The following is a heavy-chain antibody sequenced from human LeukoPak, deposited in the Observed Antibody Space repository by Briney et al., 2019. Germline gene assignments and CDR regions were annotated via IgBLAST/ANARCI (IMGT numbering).Heavy chain of an antibody. CDR3: AKGLGTMVRGVITTTDY. V-gene: IGHV3-7*03. J-gene: IGHJ4*02. Sequence: PGGSLRLSCAASGFTFSNYWMSWVRQAPGKGLEWVANIKQGRSEKYYVDSVKGRFTISRDNAKNSLYLQMNSLRAEDTAVYYCAKGLGTMVRGVITTTDYWGQGTLVTVSS. CDR2: IKQGRSEK. D-gene: IGHD3-10*01. CDR1: GFTFSNYW.